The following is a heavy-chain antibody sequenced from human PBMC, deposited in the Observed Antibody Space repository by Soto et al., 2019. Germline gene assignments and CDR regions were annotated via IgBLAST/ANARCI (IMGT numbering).Heavy chain of an antibody. CDR2: ISSTTNYI. Sequence: GGSLRLSCAASGFTFTRYSMNWVRQAPRKGLEWVSSISSTTNYIYYGDSMKGRFTISRDNAKNSLYLEMNRLRAEDTAVYYCARESEDLTSNFDYWGQGTLVTVSS. V-gene: IGHV3-21*06. J-gene: IGHJ4*02. CDR1: GFTFTRYS. CDR3: ARESEDLTSNFDY.